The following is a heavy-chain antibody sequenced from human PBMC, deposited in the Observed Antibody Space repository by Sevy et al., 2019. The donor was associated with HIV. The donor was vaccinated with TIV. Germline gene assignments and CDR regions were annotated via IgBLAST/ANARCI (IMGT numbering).Heavy chain of an antibody. CDR3: VRAYTSFSSGWYKDYYGMDV. V-gene: IGHV3-21*01. CDR2: ISSSSSYI. D-gene: IGHD6-19*01. Sequence: GGSLRLSCAASGFTFSSYSMNWVRQAPGKGLEWVSSISSSSSYIYYADSVKGRFTISRDKAKDSLYLQMNSLGAEDTAVYYCVRAYTSFSSGWYKDYYGMDVWGQGTTVTVSS. J-gene: IGHJ6*02. CDR1: GFTFSSYS.